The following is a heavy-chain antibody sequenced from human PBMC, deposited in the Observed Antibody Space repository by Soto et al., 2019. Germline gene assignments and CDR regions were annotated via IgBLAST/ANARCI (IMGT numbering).Heavy chain of an antibody. CDR3: AIGLYCSGGSCYDY. D-gene: IGHD2-15*01. Sequence: LRLSCAASGFTFSSYGMHWVRQAPGKGLEWVAVISYDGSNKYYADSVKGRFTISRDNSKNTLYLQMNSLRAEDTAVYYCAIGLYCSGGSCYDYWGQGTLVTVSS. CDR1: GFTFSSYG. J-gene: IGHJ4*02. V-gene: IGHV3-30*03. CDR2: ISYDGSNK.